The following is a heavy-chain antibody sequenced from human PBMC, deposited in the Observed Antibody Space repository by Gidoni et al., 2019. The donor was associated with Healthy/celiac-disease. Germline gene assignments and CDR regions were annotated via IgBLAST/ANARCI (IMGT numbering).Heavy chain of an antibody. CDR2: INHSGST. Sequence: QVQLQQWGAGLLKPSETLSLTCAVYGGSFSGYYWSWIRQPPGKGLEWIGEINHSGSTNYNPSLKSRVTISVDTSKNQFSLKLSSVTAADTAVYYCARDDYGDPNYYYYYGMDVWGQGTTVTVSS. CDR1: GGSFSGYY. CDR3: ARDDYGDPNYYYYYGMDV. J-gene: IGHJ6*02. D-gene: IGHD4-17*01. V-gene: IGHV4-34*01.